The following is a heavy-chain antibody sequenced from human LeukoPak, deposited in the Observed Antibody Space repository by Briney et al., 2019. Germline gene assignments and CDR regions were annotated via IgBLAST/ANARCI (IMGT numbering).Heavy chain of an antibody. J-gene: IGHJ4*02. CDR3: AKVYDSSGYYFDY. CDR1: GLIFDDYA. CDR2: ISWNSGSI. D-gene: IGHD3-22*01. Sequence: GGSLRLSCAASGLIFDDYAMHWVRQAPGKGLEWVSGISWNSGSIGYADSVKGRFTISRVNAKNSLYLQMNSLRAEDTALYYCAKVYDSSGYYFDYWGQGTLVTVSS. V-gene: IGHV3-9*01.